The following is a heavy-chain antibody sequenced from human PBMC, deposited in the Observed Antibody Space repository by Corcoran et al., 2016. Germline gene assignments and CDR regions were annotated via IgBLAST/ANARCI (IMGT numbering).Heavy chain of an antibody. CDR1: GYSFTSYW. CDR2: IYPGDSDT. J-gene: IGHJ4*02. D-gene: IGHD3-10*01. V-gene: IGHV5-51*01. CDR3: ARLSRRKLWFGEVSLGY. Sequence: EVQLVQSGAEVKKPGESLKISCKGSGYSFTSYWIGWVRQMPGKGLEWMGIIYPGDSDTRYSPSFQGQVTISADKSISTAYLQWSSLKASDNAMYSCARLSRRKLWFGEVSLGYWCQGTLVTVSS.